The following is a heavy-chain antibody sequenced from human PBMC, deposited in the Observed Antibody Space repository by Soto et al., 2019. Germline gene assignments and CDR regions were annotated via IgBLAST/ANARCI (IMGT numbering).Heavy chain of an antibody. D-gene: IGHD3-22*01. CDR1: GCSISSGDYY. J-gene: IGHJ4*02. CDR2: IYYSGST. CDR3: ARESGHYYDSSGSSAYYFDY. Sequence: SETLSLTCPVSGCSISSGDYYWSWIRQPPGKGLEWIGYIYYSGSTYYNPSLKSRVTISVDTSKDQFSLKLSSVTAADTAVYYCARESGHYYDSSGSSAYYFDYWGQGTLVTVSS. V-gene: IGHV4-30-4*01.